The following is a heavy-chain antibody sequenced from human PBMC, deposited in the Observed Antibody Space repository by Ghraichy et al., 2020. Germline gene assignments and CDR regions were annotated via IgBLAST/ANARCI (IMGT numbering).Heavy chain of an antibody. CDR1: GGSFSGYY. CDR3: ARGGIITMIVVVRRAFDI. J-gene: IGHJ3*02. D-gene: IGHD3-22*01. CDR2: INHSGST. Sequence: SETLSLTCAVYGGSFSGYYCSWIRKPPGPGMELIGEINHSGSTNSNPSLTSRVPISVDTYKYQFSLKLSSVTAADTAVYYCARGGIITMIVVVRRAFDIWGQGTMVTVSS. V-gene: IGHV4-34*01.